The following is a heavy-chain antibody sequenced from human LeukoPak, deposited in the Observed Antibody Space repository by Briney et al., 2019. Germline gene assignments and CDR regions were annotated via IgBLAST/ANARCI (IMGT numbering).Heavy chain of an antibody. CDR3: ASPGYSSSWYRPYYYYGMDV. Sequence: PSETLSLTCAVSGGSISSSNWWSWVRQPPGKGLEWIGEIYHSGSTNYNPSLKSRATISVDKSKNQFSLKLSSVTAADTAVYYCASPGYSSSWYRPYYYYGMDVWGKGTTVTVSS. CDR1: GGSISSSNW. V-gene: IGHV4-4*02. D-gene: IGHD6-13*01. J-gene: IGHJ6*04. CDR2: IYHSGST.